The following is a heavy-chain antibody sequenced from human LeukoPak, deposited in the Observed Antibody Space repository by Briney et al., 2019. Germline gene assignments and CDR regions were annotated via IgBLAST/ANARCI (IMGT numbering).Heavy chain of an antibody. D-gene: IGHD3-10*01. Sequence: SETLSLTCTVSGGSISSSSYYWGWIRQPPGKGLEWIGSIYYSGSTYYNPSLKSRVTISVDTSKNQFSLKPTSVTAADTAVYYCARKKGDYGSGSYYYYYYYYMDVWGKGTTVTISS. J-gene: IGHJ6*03. CDR3: ARKKGDYGSGSYYYYYYYYMDV. CDR1: GGSISSSSYY. CDR2: IYYSGST. V-gene: IGHV4-39*07.